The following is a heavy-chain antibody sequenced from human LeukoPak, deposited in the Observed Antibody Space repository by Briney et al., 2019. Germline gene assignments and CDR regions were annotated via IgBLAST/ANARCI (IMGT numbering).Heavy chain of an antibody. CDR1: GFTVSSNY. CDR3: ARDQAYGSGSYDY. D-gene: IGHD3-10*01. CDR2: IYSGGST. Sequence: GGSLRLSCAASGFTVSSNYMSWVRQAPGRGLEWVSVIYSGGSTYYADSVKGRFTISRDNSKNTLYLQMNSLRAEDTAVYYCARDQAYGSGSYDYWGQGTLVTVSS. J-gene: IGHJ4*02. V-gene: IGHV3-53*01.